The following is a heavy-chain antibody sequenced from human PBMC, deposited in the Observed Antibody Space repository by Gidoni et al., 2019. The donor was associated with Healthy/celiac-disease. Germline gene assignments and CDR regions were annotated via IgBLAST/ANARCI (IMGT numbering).Heavy chain of an antibody. J-gene: IGHJ4*02. D-gene: IGHD5-12*01. CDR2: ISSSGSTI. Sequence: PGKGLEWGSYISSSGSTIYYADSVKGRFTIARDNAKNSLYLQMNSLRAEDTAVYYCARSGYEEDYFDYWGQGTLVTVSS. V-gene: IGHV3-11*01. CDR3: ARSGYEEDYFDY.